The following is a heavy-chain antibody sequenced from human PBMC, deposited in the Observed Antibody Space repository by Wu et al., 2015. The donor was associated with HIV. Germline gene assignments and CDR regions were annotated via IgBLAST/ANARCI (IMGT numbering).Heavy chain of an antibody. Sequence: QVQLVQSGAELKKPGSSVKVSCKASGGSFSNYPINWVRQAPGQGLEWMGGIIPKFGSPNNAQKFRDRVTITADESTTTVYMELSSLRSEDTAVYYCARPYCSSTSCYPGAFDIWAKGQWSPSLQ. CDR3: ARPYCSSTSCYPGAFDI. J-gene: IGHJ3*02. CDR1: GGSFSNYP. CDR2: IIPKFGSP. V-gene: IGHV1-69*12. D-gene: IGHD2-2*01.